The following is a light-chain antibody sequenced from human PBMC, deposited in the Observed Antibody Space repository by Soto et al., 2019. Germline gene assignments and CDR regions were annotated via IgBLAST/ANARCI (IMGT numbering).Light chain of an antibody. CDR1: RSDVGSYNF. CDR3: SSYTTSSNYV. J-gene: IGLJ1*01. CDR2: EVS. Sequence: QSALTQPASVSGSPGQSITISCTGTRSDVGSYNFVSWYQQLPGKAPKLMIYEVSNRPSGVSNRFSGSKSGNTASLTISGLQAEDEADYYCSSYTTSSNYVFGSGTKVTVL. V-gene: IGLV2-14*01.